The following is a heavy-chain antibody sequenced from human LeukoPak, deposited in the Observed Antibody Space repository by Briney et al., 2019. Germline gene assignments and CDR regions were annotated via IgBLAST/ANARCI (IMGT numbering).Heavy chain of an antibody. V-gene: IGHV4-39*07. CDR1: GGSISSSSYY. D-gene: IGHD2-21*02. J-gene: IGHJ4*02. CDR3: ARSSYVVVTASAYYFDY. Sequence: SETLSLTCTVSGGSISSSSYYWGWIRQPPGKGLEWIGSIYYSGSTYYNPSLKSRVTISVDTSKNQFSLKLSSVTAADTAVYYCARSSYVVVTASAYYFDYWGQGTLVTVSS. CDR2: IYYSGST.